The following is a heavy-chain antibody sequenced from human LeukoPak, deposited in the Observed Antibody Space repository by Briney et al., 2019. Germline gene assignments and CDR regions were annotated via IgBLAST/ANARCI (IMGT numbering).Heavy chain of an antibody. CDR3: ASTYYYDSSGPTDAFDI. CDR2: INHRGST. J-gene: IGHJ3*02. D-gene: IGHD3-22*01. CDR1: GGSFSGYH. V-gene: IGHV4-34*01. Sequence: ETLSLTCVVYGGSFSGYHWSWIRQSPGKGLEWIGEINHRGSTNYNPSLKSRVTISLDTSKSQFSLKLSSVTAADTAVYYCASTYYYDSSGPTDAFDIWGQGTMVTVSS.